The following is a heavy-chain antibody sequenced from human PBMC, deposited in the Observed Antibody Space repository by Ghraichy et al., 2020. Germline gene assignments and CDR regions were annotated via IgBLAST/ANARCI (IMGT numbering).Heavy chain of an antibody. CDR3: AIVYKTDLDY. CDR1: GFTIRSYS. V-gene: IGHV3-23*01. Sequence: GESLNISCAGSGFTIRSYSMSWVRQAPGKGLEWVSAISYRGGETFYADSVKGRFTISRDTSKNTLSPQMDSLRAEDTAVYFCAIVYKTDLDYWGQGTLVTVSS. J-gene: IGHJ4*02. CDR2: ISYRGGET. D-gene: IGHD1-1*01.